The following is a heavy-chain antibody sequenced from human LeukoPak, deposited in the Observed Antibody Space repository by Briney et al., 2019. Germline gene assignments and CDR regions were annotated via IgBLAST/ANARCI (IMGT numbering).Heavy chain of an antibody. CDR3: AREYYGSGSYRARFDY. V-gene: IGHV3-66*01. Sequence: GGSLRLSCAASGFTVSSNYVSWVRQAPGKGLEWVSVIYSGGSTYYADSVKGRFTISRDNSKNTLYLQMNSLRAEDTAVYYCAREYYGSGSYRARFDYWGQGTLVTVSS. CDR2: IYSGGST. J-gene: IGHJ4*02. CDR1: GFTVSSNY. D-gene: IGHD3-10*01.